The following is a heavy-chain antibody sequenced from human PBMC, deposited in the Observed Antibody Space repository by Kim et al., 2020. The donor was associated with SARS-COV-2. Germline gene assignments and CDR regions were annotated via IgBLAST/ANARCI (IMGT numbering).Heavy chain of an antibody. CDR2: ISGSSSYK. V-gene: IGHV3-11*05. J-gene: IGHJ4*02. CDR3: ARDRTGTGVVDY. Sequence: GGSLRLSCVASGFSFGDYYMSWIRQAPGKGLEWVSYISGSSSYKNSSDSVKGRFIISRDNAKNSVFLQMNSLRREDTAVYFCARDRTGTGVVDYWGQGTLVTVSS. D-gene: IGHD1-1*01. CDR1: GFSFGDYY.